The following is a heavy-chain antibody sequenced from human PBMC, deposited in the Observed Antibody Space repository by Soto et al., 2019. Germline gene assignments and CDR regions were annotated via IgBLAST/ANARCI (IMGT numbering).Heavy chain of an antibody. CDR3: ERHIRYDFWSGYLNYYYYGMDV. D-gene: IGHD3-3*01. Sequence: SSETLSLTCTVSGGSISSSSYYWGWIRQPPGKGLEWIGSIYYSGSTYYNPSLKSRVTISVDTSKNQFSLKLSSVTAADTAVYYCERHIRYDFWSGYLNYYYYGMDVWGQGTTVTVSS. J-gene: IGHJ6*02. V-gene: IGHV4-39*01. CDR1: GGSISSSSYY. CDR2: IYYSGST.